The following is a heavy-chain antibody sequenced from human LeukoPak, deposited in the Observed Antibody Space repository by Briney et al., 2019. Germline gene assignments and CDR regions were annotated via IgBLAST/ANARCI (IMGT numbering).Heavy chain of an antibody. D-gene: IGHD3-16*01. CDR3: ARGGKYYDYVWGSYIFDY. CDR1: GDPMSRYY. V-gene: IGHV4-59*01. CDR2: IYYSGST. J-gene: IGHJ4*02. Sequence: SETLSLTCTVSGDPMSRYYWSWIRQPPGKGLEWIGYIYYSGSTNYNPSLKSRVTMSVDTSKNKFSLNLSSVTAADTAVYYYARGGKYYDYVWGSYIFDYWGQGTLVTVSS.